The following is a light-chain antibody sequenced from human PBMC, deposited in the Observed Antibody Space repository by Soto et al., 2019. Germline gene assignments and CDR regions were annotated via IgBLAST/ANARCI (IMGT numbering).Light chain of an antibody. CDR3: QQTYTTPRT. J-gene: IGKJ1*01. Sequence: DIQMTQSPSSLSASVGHRVTITCRASQSISSYLNWYQQKLGKAPKLLIYAASNLQSGVPSRFSGSGSMTDFTLTISSLQPEDFATYYCQQTYTTPRTFGHGTKVEIK. CDR1: QSISSY. CDR2: AAS. V-gene: IGKV1-39*01.